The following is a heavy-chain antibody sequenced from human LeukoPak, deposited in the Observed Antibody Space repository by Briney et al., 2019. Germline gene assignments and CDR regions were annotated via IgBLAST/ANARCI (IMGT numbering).Heavy chain of an antibody. CDR3: VRGYSFGPYGMDV. CDR1: GFPFSSYA. D-gene: IGHD2-15*01. J-gene: IGHJ6*02. CDR2: ISDSSGST. Sequence: GGSLRLSCSASGFPFSSYAMHWVRQAPGKGLEYVSAISDSSGSTYYADSVKGRFTISRDNSKNTLYLQMSSLRAEDTAVYFCVRGYSFGPYGMDVWGQGTTVTVSS. V-gene: IGHV3-64D*09.